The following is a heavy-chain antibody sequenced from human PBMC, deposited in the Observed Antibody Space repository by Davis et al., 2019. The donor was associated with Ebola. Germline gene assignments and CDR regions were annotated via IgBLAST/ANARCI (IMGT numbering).Heavy chain of an antibody. CDR2: ISSTGDSI. CDR1: ESTFNTYW. Sequence: GESLKISCEASESTFNTYWVNWVRQAPGKGLEWISYISSTGDSIYYADSVKGRFIISRDNARDSLFLQMNSLRDEDTAVYYCARDVALDPWGQGTLVTVSS. CDR3: ARDVALDP. V-gene: IGHV3-48*02. J-gene: IGHJ5*02.